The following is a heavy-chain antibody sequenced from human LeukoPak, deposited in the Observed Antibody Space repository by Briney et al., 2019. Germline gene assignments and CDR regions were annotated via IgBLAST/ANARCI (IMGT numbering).Heavy chain of an antibody. CDR1: GFTFSSYD. D-gene: IGHD3-22*01. V-gene: IGHV3-13*01. CDR2: IGTAGDT. CDR3: ARGTLVYYYDSSGANDAFDI. J-gene: IGHJ3*02. Sequence: PGGSLRLSCAASGFTFSSYDMHWVRQATGKGLELVSAIGTAGDTYYPGSVKGRFTISGENAKNSLYLQMNSLRAGDTAVYYCARGTLVYYYDSSGANDAFDIWGQGTMVAVSS.